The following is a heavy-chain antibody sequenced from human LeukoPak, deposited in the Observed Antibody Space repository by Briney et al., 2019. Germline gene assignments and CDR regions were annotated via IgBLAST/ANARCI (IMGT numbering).Heavy chain of an antibody. D-gene: IGHD6-13*01. CDR1: RASISDNY. J-gene: IGHJ4*02. CDR2: TYTSGDT. CDR3: TIGGASGSLAH. V-gene: IGHV4-4*07. Sequence: SETLSLTCTVSRASISDNYWSWSRQPAGKALEWIGRTYTSGDTNHNPSLKSRASVSVDTSKNQFYLSLRYVTAADTAVYYCTIGGASGSLAHWGPGTLVTVSS.